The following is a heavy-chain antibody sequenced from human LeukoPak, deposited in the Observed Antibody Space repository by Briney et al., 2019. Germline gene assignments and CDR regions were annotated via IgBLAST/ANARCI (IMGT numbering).Heavy chain of an antibody. CDR2: INHSGST. CDR1: GGSFSGYY. Sequence: SETLSLTCAVYGGSFSGYYWSWIRQPPGKGLEWIGEINHSGSTNYNPSLKSRVTISVDTSKNQFSLKLSSVTAADTAVYYCARVTGIAAARRANWFDPWGQGILVTVSS. J-gene: IGHJ5*02. CDR3: ARVTGIAAARRANWFDP. D-gene: IGHD6-13*01. V-gene: IGHV4-34*01.